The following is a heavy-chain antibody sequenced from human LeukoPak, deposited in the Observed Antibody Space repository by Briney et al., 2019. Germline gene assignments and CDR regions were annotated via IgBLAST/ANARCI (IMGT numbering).Heavy chain of an antibody. CDR1: GGSISSSNW. CDR2: FYHSGST. J-gene: IGHJ3*02. CDR3: ARGYYDILTGYYHDAFDI. V-gene: IGHV4-4*02. D-gene: IGHD3-9*01. Sequence: PSGTLSLTCAVSGGSISSSNWWSWVRQPPGKGLEWIGEFYHSGSTNYNPSLKSRVTISVDRSKNQFSLKLSSVTAADTAVYYCARGYYDILTGYYHDAFDIWGQVTMVTVSS.